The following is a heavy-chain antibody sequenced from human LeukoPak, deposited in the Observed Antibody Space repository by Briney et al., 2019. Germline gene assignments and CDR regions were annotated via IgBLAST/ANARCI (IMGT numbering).Heavy chain of an antibody. Sequence: GASLKISCKGSGSSFTSYWIGWVRQLPGKGLEWMGIIYPGDSDTRYSPSFQGQVTISADKSISTAYLQWSSLKASDTAMYYCARNLGRDFWSGYYCYWGQGTLVTVSS. CDR1: GSSFTSYW. CDR3: ARNLGRDFWSGYYCY. CDR2: IYPGDSDT. J-gene: IGHJ4*02. D-gene: IGHD3-3*01. V-gene: IGHV5-51*01.